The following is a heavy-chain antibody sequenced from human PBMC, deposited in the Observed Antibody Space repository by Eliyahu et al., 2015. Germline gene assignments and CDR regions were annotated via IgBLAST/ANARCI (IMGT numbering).Heavy chain of an antibody. J-gene: IGHJ4*02. Sequence: QVQLVESGGGVVQPGRSLRLSCAASGFPLSSYTMHWVRQATGKGLEWVAVISYDGSNKYYADSVKGRFTISRDNSKNTLYLQMNSLRPEDTAVYYCVTLDSSSPWDVGYWGQGTPVTVSS. CDR1: GFPLSSYT. CDR3: VTLDSSSPWDVGY. CDR2: ISYDGSNK. V-gene: IGHV3-30-3*01. D-gene: IGHD6-6*01.